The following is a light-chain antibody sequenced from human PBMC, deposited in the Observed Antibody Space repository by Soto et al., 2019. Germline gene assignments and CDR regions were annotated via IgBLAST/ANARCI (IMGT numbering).Light chain of an antibody. J-gene: IGKJ4*01. CDR3: QQYGSSPLT. CDR2: GAS. CDR1: QGIRHD. Sequence: TQSPSSLSVSVGDIVTITCRASQGIRHDLGWYQQKPGQAPRLLIYGASRRATGVPDRFSGSGSGTDFTLTISRLEPEDFAVYSCQQYGSSPLTFCGGTKVDIK. V-gene: IGKV3-20*01.